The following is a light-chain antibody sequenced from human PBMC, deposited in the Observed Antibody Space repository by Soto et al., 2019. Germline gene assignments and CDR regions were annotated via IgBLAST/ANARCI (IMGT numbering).Light chain of an antibody. CDR1: SSDVGGFNY. Sequence: QSALTQPASVSGSPGRSVTISCTGTSSDVGGFNYVSWYQHLPSRAPKLIIYDVTNRPSGISYRFSASKSGRTASLTISGLQAEDEAYYYCSSYSSSTTHVVFGGGTKLTVL. V-gene: IGLV2-14*03. CDR3: SSYSSSTTHVV. CDR2: DVT. J-gene: IGLJ2*01.